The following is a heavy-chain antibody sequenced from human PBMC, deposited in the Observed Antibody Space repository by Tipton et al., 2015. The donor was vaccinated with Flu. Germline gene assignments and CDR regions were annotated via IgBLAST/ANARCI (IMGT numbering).Heavy chain of an antibody. V-gene: IGHV4-59*01. D-gene: IGHD6-13*01. CDR1: GGSISSYY. Sequence: TLSLTCTVSGGSISSYYWSWIRQPPGKGLEWIGYIYYSGSTNYNPSLKRRVTISVDTSTNQFSLKLSSVTAADTAVYYCARVSSSSSWSQDWYCDLWGRGTLVTVSS. CDR3: ARVSSSSSWSQDWYCDL. CDR2: IYYSGST. J-gene: IGHJ2*01.